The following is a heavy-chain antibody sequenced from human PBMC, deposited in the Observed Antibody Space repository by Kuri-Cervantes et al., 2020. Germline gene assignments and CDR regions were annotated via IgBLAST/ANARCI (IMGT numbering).Heavy chain of an antibody. CDR1: IFIFNNYQ. J-gene: IGHJ4*02. CDR2: INSSDYSI. D-gene: IGHD6-6*01. V-gene: IGHV3-48*03. CDR3: ATVGRSTRPGY. Sequence: GESLKISCGASIFIFNNYQMKCVRQAPGKGLERPSYINSSDYSIYYADSVKGRITISRDNAKNSLYLQMSRLRGDDTAVYYCATVGRSTRPGYWGQGTLVTVSS.